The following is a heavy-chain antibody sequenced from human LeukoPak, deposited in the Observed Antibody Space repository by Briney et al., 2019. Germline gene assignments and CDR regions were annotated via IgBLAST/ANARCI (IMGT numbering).Heavy chain of an antibody. D-gene: IGHD3-9*01. Sequence: PSETLSLTCKVSGGSISSSSYYWGWIRQPPGKGLEWIGSIYYSGSTYYNPSLKSRVTISVDTSKNQFSLKLSSVTAADTAMYYCARGAILTGTSLWGKGTTVTISS. CDR1: GGSISSSSYY. V-gene: IGHV4-39*07. CDR3: ARGAILTGTSL. CDR2: IYYSGST. J-gene: IGHJ6*04.